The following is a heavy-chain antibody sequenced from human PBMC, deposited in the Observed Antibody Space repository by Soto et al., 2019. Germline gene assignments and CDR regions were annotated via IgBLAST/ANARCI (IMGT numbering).Heavy chain of an antibody. J-gene: IGHJ6*03. CDR3: AKPPAPYYYYYYMDV. Sequence: GGSLSLSCAASGFPFSSYAMSWVRQAPGKGLEWVSAISGSGGSTYYADSVKGRFTISRDNSKNTLYLQMNSLRAEDTAVYYCAKPPAPYYYYYYMDVWGKGTTVTVSS. CDR2: ISGSGGST. V-gene: IGHV3-23*01. CDR1: GFPFSSYA.